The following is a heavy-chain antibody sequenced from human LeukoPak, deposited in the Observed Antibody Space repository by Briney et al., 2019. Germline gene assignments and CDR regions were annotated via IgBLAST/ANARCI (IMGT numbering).Heavy chain of an antibody. CDR1: VGTFISYA. D-gene: IGHD3-10*01. CDR3: ARGIEVTTMVRGVRREYYYYYGMEV. CDR2: IIPIFGTA. Sequence: SVKVSCKASVGTFISYAISGVRPAPGQGLEWMGGIIPIFGTANYVQKWQCRVTSTEDKSTSTADMELGSLRCEDTAVYYCARGIEVTTMVRGVRREYYYYYGMEVWGKGTTVSVFS. V-gene: IGHV1-69*06. J-gene: IGHJ6*04.